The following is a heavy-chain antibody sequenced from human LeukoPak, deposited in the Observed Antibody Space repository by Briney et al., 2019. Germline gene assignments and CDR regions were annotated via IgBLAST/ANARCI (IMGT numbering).Heavy chain of an antibody. V-gene: IGHV3-23*01. J-gene: IGHJ4*02. CDR3: AKASLDWSYFDY. D-gene: IGHD3/OR15-3a*01. CDR2: ISGSGGST. Sequence: GGTLRLSCEASGFTFTSYGMSWVRQAPGQGLEWVSAISGSGGSTYYADSVKGRFTISTDNSKNTAYLQMDSLRAEDTAVYYCAKASLDWSYFDYWGQGTLVTVSS. CDR1: GFTFTSYG.